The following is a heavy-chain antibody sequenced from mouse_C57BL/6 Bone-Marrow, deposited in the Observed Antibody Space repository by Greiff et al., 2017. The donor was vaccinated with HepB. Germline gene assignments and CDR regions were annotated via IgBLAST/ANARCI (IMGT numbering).Heavy chain of an antibody. CDR3: TTSYSNNYYAVDY. Sequence: EVQLQQSGAELVRPGASVKLSCTASGFNIKDDYMHWVKQRPEQGLEWIGWIDPENGDTEYASKFQGKATITADTSSNTAYLQLSSLTSEDTAVYYCTTSYSNNYYAVDYWGQGTSVTVSS. V-gene: IGHV14-4*01. D-gene: IGHD2-5*01. CDR2: IDPENGDT. J-gene: IGHJ4*01. CDR1: GFNIKDDY.